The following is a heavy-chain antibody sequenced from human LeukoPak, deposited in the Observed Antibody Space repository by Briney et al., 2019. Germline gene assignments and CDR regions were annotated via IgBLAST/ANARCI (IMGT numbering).Heavy chain of an antibody. CDR1: GGSISSYY. CDR3: ASGYSSGYYYLDS. V-gene: IGHV4-59*01. CDR2: IHYSGST. Sequence: PSETLSLTCTVSGGSISSYYWSWIREPTGKGLEWIGFIHYSGSTTYNPSLESRVTISVDTARSQFSLGLTSVTAADTAVYYCASGYSSGYYYLDSWGQGTLVTVSS. D-gene: IGHD6-19*01. J-gene: IGHJ4*02.